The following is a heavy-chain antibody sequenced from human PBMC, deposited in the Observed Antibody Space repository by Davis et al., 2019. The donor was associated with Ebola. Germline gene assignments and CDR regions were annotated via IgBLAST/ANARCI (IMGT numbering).Heavy chain of an antibody. CDR1: GFTFSNAW. D-gene: IGHD1-26*01. CDR2: ISSGSSYI. J-gene: IGHJ4*02. V-gene: IGHV3-21*01. Sequence: GGSLRLSCAASGFTFSNAWMNWVRQAPGKGLEWVSSISSGSSYIYYADSVKGRFTLSRDNANNSLYLQMNSLRAEDTAVYYCARAPYSGSYYADYWGQGTLVTVSS. CDR3: ARAPYSGSYYADY.